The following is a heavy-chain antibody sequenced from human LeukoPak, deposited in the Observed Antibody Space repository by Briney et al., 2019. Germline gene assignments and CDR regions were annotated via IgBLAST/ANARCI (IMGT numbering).Heavy chain of an antibody. CDR1: GGSISSDY. CDR2: IYVSGST. CDR3: ARGGGEGQYDYVWGSYRYYYFEN. V-gene: IGHV4-59*01. J-gene: IGHJ4*02. Sequence: SETLSLTCPVPGGSISSDYWSWIRQPPGKGMEWIGYIYVSGSTNYNPSLKSRVTISVDTSQTEFSLKLTSLTAADTAVYYCARGGGEGQYDYVWGSYRYYYFENWGQGTLVTVSS. D-gene: IGHD3-16*02.